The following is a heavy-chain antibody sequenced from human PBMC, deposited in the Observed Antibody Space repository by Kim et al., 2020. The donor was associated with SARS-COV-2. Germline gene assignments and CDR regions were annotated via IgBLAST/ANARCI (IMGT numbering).Heavy chain of an antibody. CDR2: ISSSGDGT. V-gene: IGHV3-23*01. D-gene: IGHD5-18*01. CDR1: GFTFSSNA. CDR3: AKGLRDGYKY. Sequence: GGSLRLSCAASGFTFSSNAMTWVRQAPGKGLEWVSSISSSGDGTYYAASVKGRFTISRDNLKNTLYLQMNNLRGDDTALYYCAKGLRDGYKYWGRGTQVTVSS. J-gene: IGHJ4*02.